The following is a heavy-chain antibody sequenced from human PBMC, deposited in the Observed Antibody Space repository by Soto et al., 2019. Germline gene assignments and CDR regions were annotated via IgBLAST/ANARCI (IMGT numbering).Heavy chain of an antibody. V-gene: IGHV3-30-3*01. CDR1: GFTFSSYA. CDR3: AREPVIAAAATGWFDA. J-gene: IGHJ5*02. Sequence: GSLRLSCAASGFTFSSYAMHWVRQAPGKGLEWVAVISYDGSNKYYADSVKGRFTISRDNSKNTLYLQMNSLRAEDTAVYYCAREPVIAAAATGWFDAWGQGTLVTVSA. D-gene: IGHD6-13*01. CDR2: ISYDGSNK.